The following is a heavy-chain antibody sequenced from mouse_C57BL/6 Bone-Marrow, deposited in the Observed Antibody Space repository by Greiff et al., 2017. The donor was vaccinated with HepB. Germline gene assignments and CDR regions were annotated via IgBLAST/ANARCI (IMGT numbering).Heavy chain of an antibody. J-gene: IGHJ3*01. Sequence: SGAELARPGASVKLSCKASGYTFTSYGISWVKQRTGQGLEWIGEIYPRSGNTYYNEKFKGKATLTADKSSSTAYMELRSLTSEDSAVYFCARSVYYYGSSSLAYWGQGTLVTVSA. CDR1: GYTFTSYG. CDR2: IYPRSGNT. D-gene: IGHD1-1*01. CDR3: ARSVYYYGSSSLAY. V-gene: IGHV1-81*01.